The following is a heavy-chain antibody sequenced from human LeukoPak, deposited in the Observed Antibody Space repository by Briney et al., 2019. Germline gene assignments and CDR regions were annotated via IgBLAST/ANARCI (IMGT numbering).Heavy chain of an antibody. CDR3: ARSSEGRYYYDSSGFSYYYYYMDV. Sequence: SDTLSLTCTVSGDSISSYYWSWIRQPPGKGLEWIGYIYYSGSTYYNPSLRSRVTISVDTSKNQFSLKLSSVTVADTAVYYCARSSEGRYYYDSSGFSYYYYYMDVWGKGTTVTISS. CDR1: GDSISSYY. V-gene: IGHV4-59*07. J-gene: IGHJ6*03. D-gene: IGHD3-22*01. CDR2: IYYSGST.